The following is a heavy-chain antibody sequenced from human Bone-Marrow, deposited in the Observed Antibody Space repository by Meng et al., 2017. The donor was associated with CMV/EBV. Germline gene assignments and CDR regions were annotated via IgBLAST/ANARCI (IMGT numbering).Heavy chain of an antibody. V-gene: IGHV3-23*01. D-gene: IGHD2-21*01. CDR1: GFTFSSYA. Sequence: GGSLRLSCAASGFTFSSYAMSWVRQAPGKGLEWVSAISGSGGSTYYADSVKGRFTISRDNSKNTLYLQMNSLRAEDTAVYYCAKHIVVVIATHDAFDIWGQGTMVTVSS. CDR3: AKHIVVVIATHDAFDI. CDR2: ISGSGGST. J-gene: IGHJ3*02.